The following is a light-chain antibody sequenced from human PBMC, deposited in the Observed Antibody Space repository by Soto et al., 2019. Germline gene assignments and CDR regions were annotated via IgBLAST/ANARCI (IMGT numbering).Light chain of an antibody. CDR2: GAS. Sequence: EIVLTQSPGTLSLSPGARATLSCRASQSVSNNYLAWYQQKPGQDPRLLIYGASNRATGIPDRFSGSGSGTDFTLTISRLEPEDFAVYYCQQYGSSGTFGQGTKVDIK. CDR1: QSVSNNY. V-gene: IGKV3-20*01. J-gene: IGKJ1*01. CDR3: QQYGSSGT.